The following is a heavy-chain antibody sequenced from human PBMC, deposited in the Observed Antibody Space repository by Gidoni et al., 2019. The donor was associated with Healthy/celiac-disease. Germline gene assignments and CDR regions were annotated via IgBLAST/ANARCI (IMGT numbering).Heavy chain of an antibody. CDR3: ARDRGGLLREDAFDI. Sequence: EVQLVESGGGLVKPGGSLRLSCAASGFTFSRYIMNWVRQAPGKGLEWVSSISSSSSYIYDADSVKGRFTISRDNAKNSLYLQMNSLRAEDTAVYYCARDRGGLLREDAFDIWGQGTMVTVSS. CDR1: GFTFSRYI. D-gene: IGHD2-15*01. J-gene: IGHJ3*02. CDR2: ISSSSSYI. V-gene: IGHV3-21*01.